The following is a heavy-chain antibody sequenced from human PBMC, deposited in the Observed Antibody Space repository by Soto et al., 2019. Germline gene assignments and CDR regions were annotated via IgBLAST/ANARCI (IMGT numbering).Heavy chain of an antibody. CDR1: GGSISSSSYY. V-gene: IGHV4-39*01. J-gene: IGHJ6*03. D-gene: IGHD6-19*01. CDR2: IYYSGST. CDR3: ARVPIAVAGTYYYYYMDV. Sequence: SETLSLTCTVSGGSISSSSYYWGWIRQPPGKGLEWIGSIYYSGSTYYNPSLKSRVTISVDTSKNQFSLKLSSVTAADTAVYYCARVPIAVAGTYYYYYMDVWGKGTTVTVS.